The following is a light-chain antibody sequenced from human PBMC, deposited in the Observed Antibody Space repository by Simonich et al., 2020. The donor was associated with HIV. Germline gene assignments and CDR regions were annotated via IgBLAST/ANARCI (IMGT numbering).Light chain of an antibody. CDR2: GAS. CDR1: QSVNSN. Sequence: EIVMTQSPATLSVSPGERATLSCRASQSVNSNLAWYQQKPGLPPRLLIYGASTRATGIPARFSGSGSGTEFTLTISSMQSEDFAVYYCQQFYSAPLTFGGGTKVEIK. J-gene: IGKJ4*01. V-gene: IGKV3-15*01. CDR3: QQFYSAPLT.